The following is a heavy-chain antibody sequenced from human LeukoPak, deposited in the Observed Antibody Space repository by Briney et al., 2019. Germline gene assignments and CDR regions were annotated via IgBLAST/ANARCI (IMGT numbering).Heavy chain of an antibody. CDR3: AKDLFDRSDILTGYYLGLNYFDY. Sequence: GGSLRLSCAVSGFTFSGFWMSWSRQAPGKGLEWVASINSDGSEGYYADVVKGRFTISRDNAKNSLYLQINSLRAEDTAVYYCAKDLFDRSDILTGYYLGLNYFDYWGQGTLVTVSS. CDR2: INSDGSEG. J-gene: IGHJ4*02. CDR1: GFTFSGFW. V-gene: IGHV3-7*03. D-gene: IGHD3-9*01.